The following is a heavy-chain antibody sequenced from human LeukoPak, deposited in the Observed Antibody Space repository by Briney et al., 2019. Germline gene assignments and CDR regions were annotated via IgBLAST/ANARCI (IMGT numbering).Heavy chain of an antibody. Sequence: SETLSLTCTISGGSISSHYWSWIRQPPGKGLEWIGYIYYSGGTNYNPSLKSRVTISVDTSKNQFSLKLSSVTAADTAVYYCARFIPYKSFDYWGQGTLVTVSS. CDR2: IYYSGGT. CDR3: ARFIPYKSFDY. CDR1: GGSISSHY. J-gene: IGHJ4*02. D-gene: IGHD3-16*01. V-gene: IGHV4-59*11.